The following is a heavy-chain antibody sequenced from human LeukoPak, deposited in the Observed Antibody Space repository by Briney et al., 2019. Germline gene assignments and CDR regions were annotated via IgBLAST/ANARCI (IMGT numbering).Heavy chain of an antibody. D-gene: IGHD4/OR15-4a*01. CDR3: AREVPNDAFDI. CDR2: INPSGGST. Sequence: AASVKVSFKASGYTFTIYYMHWVRQAPGQGLEWMGIINPSGGSTSYAQKFQGRVTMTRDMSTSTVYMELSSLRSEDTAVYYCAREVPNDAFDIWGQGTMVTVSS. CDR1: GYTFTIYY. V-gene: IGHV1-46*01. J-gene: IGHJ3*02.